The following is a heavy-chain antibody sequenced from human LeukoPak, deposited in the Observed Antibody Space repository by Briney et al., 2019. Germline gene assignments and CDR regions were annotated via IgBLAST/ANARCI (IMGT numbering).Heavy chain of an antibody. CDR1: GFTFSSYG. Sequence: GGSLRLSCAASGFTFSSYGMHWVRQAPGKGLEWVAFIRYDGSNKYYADSVKGRFTISRDNSKNTLYLQMNSLRAEDTAVYYCAKGGRGYSGYDLDYWGQRTLVTVSS. CDR2: IRYDGSNK. J-gene: IGHJ4*02. V-gene: IGHV3-30*02. D-gene: IGHD5-12*01. CDR3: AKGGRGYSGYDLDY.